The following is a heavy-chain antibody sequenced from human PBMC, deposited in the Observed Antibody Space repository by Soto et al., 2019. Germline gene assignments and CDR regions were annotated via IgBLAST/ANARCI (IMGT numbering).Heavy chain of an antibody. Sequence: QVQLVQSGAEAKKPGASVKVSCKASGYTFTGYYIHWVRQAPGQGLEWMGWLNPDSGGTKSAQEFQGRVTMTRDTSISTAYMELSSLTSDDTALYYCARVYAYASGSYLDYWGQVTLVTVSS. V-gene: IGHV1-2*02. CDR2: LNPDSGGT. J-gene: IGHJ4*02. CDR3: ARVYAYASGSYLDY. CDR1: GYTFTGYY. D-gene: IGHD3-10*01.